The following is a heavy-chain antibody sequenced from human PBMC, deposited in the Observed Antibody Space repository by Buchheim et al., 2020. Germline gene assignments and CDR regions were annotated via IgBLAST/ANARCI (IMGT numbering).Heavy chain of an antibody. J-gene: IGHJ5*02. CDR2: IYYSGST. CDR3: ARVLGVVITTGGWFDP. CDR1: GGSISSYY. Sequence: QVQLQESGPGLVKPSETLSLTCTVSGGSISSYYWSWIRQPPGKGLEWIGYIYYSGSTNYNPSLKSRVTISVDTSKNQFSLKLSSVTAADTAVYYCARVLGVVITTGGWFDPWGQGTL. V-gene: IGHV4-59*01. D-gene: IGHD3-22*01.